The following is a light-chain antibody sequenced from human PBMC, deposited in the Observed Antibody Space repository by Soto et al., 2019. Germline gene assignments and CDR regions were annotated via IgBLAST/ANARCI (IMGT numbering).Light chain of an antibody. J-gene: IGKJ1*01. CDR2: AAS. CDR1: QSISRH. Sequence: DIQMTQSPSSLSASVGDRVIITCRASQSISRHLNWYQQKPGQAPKLLIYAASSLQSGVTSRFSGSGSGTDFTLTISSLQPEDFATYYCQQSTTTPPTFGQGTKVEIK. CDR3: QQSTTTPPT. V-gene: IGKV1-39*01.